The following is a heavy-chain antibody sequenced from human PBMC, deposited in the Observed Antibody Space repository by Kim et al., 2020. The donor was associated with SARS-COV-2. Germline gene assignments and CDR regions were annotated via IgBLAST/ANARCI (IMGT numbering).Heavy chain of an antibody. Sequence: GESLKISCKGSGYSFTSYWIGWVRQMPGKGLEWMGIIYPGDSDTRYSPSFQGQVTISADKSISTAYLQWSSLKASDTAMYYCARRREWELLHDAFDIWGQGTMVTVSS. CDR3: ARRREWELLHDAFDI. J-gene: IGHJ3*02. CDR2: IYPGDSDT. CDR1: GYSFTSYW. D-gene: IGHD1-26*01. V-gene: IGHV5-51*01.